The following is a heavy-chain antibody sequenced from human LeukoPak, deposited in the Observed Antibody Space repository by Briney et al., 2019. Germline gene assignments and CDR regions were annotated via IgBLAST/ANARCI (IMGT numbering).Heavy chain of an antibody. J-gene: IGHJ4*02. D-gene: IGHD6-13*01. CDR1: GYTFTSYD. CDR3: AKDRPNVYSSSWLHFLDY. Sequence: GASVKVSCKASGYTFTSYDINWVRQATGQGLEWMGWMNPNSGNTGYAQKFQGRVTMTRNTSISTAYMELSSLRSEDTAVYYCAKDRPNVYSSSWLHFLDYWGQGTLVTVSS. V-gene: IGHV1-8*01. CDR2: MNPNSGNT.